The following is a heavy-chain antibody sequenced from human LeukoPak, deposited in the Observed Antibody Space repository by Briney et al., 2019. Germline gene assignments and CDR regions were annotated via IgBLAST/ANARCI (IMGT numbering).Heavy chain of an antibody. Sequence: SETLSLTCTVSGGSISSSSYYWGWIRQPPGKGLEWIGYIYYSGSTNYNPSLKSRVTISVDTSKNQFSLKLSSVTAADTAVYYCARALPYDYVWGSYRLQDAFDIWGQGTMVTVSS. J-gene: IGHJ3*02. CDR3: ARALPYDYVWGSYRLQDAFDI. CDR1: GGSISSSSYY. V-gene: IGHV4-61*05. CDR2: IYYSGST. D-gene: IGHD3-16*02.